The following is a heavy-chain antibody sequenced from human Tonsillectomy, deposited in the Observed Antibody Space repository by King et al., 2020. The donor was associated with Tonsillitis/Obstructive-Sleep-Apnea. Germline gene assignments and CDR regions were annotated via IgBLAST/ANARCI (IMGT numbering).Heavy chain of an antibody. V-gene: IGHV4-39*01. CDR3: ARLSCSSTTCCYYFDS. Sequence: QLQESGPGLVKTSETLSLTCTVSGGSISSSIYYWAWIRQPPGKGPEGIGSIYYSGYTYHNPSLKSRVTISVDTSKNQFSLKLSSVTAADTAVYYCARLSCSSTTCCYYFDSWGQGTLVTVSS. D-gene: IGHD2-2*01. J-gene: IGHJ4*02. CDR1: GGSISSSIYY. CDR2: IYYSGYT.